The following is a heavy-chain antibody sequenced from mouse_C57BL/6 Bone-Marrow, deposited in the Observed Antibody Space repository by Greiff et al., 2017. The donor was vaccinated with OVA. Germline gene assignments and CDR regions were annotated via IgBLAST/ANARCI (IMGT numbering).Heavy chain of an antibody. Sequence: QVQLQQSGAELMKPGASVKLSCKATGYTFTGYWIEWVKQRPGHGLEWIGEILPGSGSTNYNEKFKGKATFTADTSSNTAYMQLSSLTTEDSAIYYCAREVFTTVLATSRYFDVWGTGTTVTVSS. CDR3: AREVFTTVLATSRYFDV. CDR1: GYTFTGYW. V-gene: IGHV1-9*01. J-gene: IGHJ1*03. D-gene: IGHD1-1*01. CDR2: ILPGSGST.